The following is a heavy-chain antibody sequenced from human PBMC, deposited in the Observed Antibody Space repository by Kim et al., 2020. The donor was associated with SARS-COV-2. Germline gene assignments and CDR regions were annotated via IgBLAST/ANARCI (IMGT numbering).Heavy chain of an antibody. D-gene: IGHD6-13*01. J-gene: IGHJ4*02. CDR1: GFTFSSYG. CDR2: ISYDGSNK. CDR3: AKGGSSSWPYYFDY. Sequence: GGSLRLSCAASGFTFSSYGMHWVRQAPGKGLEWVAVISYDGSNKYYADSVKGRFTISRDNSKNTLYLQMNSLRAEDTAVYYCAKGGSSSWPYYFDYWGQGTLVTVSS. V-gene: IGHV3-30*18.